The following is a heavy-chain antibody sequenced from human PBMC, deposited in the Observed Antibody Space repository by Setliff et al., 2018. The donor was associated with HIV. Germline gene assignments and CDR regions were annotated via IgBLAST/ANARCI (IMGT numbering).Heavy chain of an antibody. CDR1: GYTFTGSF. V-gene: IGHV1-2*02. D-gene: IGHD6-19*01. CDR3: ATLRSTSGWYPTGY. Sequence: GASVKVSCKSSGYTFTGSFMHWVRQAPGQGLEWMGWINCNSGGTYYAQNFQGRVTMTRDTSINTAYMELSRLRSDDTAVYYCATLRSTSGWYPTGYWGQGTLVTVSS. J-gene: IGHJ4*02. CDR2: INCNSGGT.